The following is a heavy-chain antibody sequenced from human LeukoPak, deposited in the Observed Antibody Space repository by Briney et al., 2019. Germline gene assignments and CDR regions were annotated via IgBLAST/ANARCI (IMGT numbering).Heavy chain of an antibody. J-gene: IGHJ4*02. D-gene: IGHD3-22*01. V-gene: IGHV1-69*01. CDR3: AGHYYDSSGYSFDY. CDR2: IIPIFGTA. CDR1: GGTFSSYA. Sequence: GASVKVSCKASGGTFSSYAISWVRQAPGQGLEWMGGIIPIFGTANYAQKFQGSVTITADESTSTAYMELSSLRSEDTAVYYCAGHYYDSSGYSFDYWGQGTLVTVSS.